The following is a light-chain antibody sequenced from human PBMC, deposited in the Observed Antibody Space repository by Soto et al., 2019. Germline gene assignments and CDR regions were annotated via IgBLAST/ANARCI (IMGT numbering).Light chain of an antibody. Sequence: DITSPQSPSFVSAPVGNRVTITGGATQVFVRGLAWYHQRPGKAPELLIYGASSLQSGVPSRFSGSGSGTDFTLTISSLQPEDFATYYCQQANSFPLTFGQGTRLEIK. CDR2: GAS. CDR3: QQANSFPLT. J-gene: IGKJ5*01. V-gene: IGKV1-12*01. CDR1: QVFVRG.